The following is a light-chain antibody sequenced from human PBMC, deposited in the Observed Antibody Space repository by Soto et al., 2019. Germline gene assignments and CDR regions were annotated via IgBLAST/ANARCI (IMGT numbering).Light chain of an antibody. V-gene: IGLV2-23*01. J-gene: IGLJ2*01. CDR1: SGDIGTYNL. CDR3: CSYAGSTTFVV. Sequence: QSALTQPASVSGSPGQSITISCAATSGDIGTYNLVSWYQHHPGKAPRLLIYEGNKRPSGVSNRFSGSKSGNTASLTISGLQPDDEADYHCCSYAGSTTFVVFGGGTKLTVL. CDR2: EGN.